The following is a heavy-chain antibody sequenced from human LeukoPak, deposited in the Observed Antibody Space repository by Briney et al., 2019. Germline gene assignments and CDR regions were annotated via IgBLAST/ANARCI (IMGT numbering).Heavy chain of an antibody. D-gene: IGHD6-19*01. V-gene: IGHV3-23*01. CDR2: IDYSGDTT. CDR3: AKDARRTSGWYFFDH. Sequence: QPGGSLRLSCAASGFAFSRQAMGWVRPAPGKGLEWVSAIDYSGDTTYYADSVKGRFTISRDNSKDTLFLQMNSLRTEDTAVYYCAKDARRTSGWYFFDHWGQGTLVTVSS. CDR1: GFAFSRQA. J-gene: IGHJ4*02.